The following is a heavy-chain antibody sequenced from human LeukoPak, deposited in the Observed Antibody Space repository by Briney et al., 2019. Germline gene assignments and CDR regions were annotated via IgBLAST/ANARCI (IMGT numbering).Heavy chain of an antibody. D-gene: IGHD3-16*01. CDR3: VKETGPLGV. J-gene: IGHJ4*02. Sequence: GGSLRFFCAASGFIFSSYAMGWVRQAPGKGLEWVSVISGRGGTTYYGDSVKGRFTISRDNSRNTLSLQMNSLRADDTAVYYCVKETGPLGVWGQGTRFTVSS. CDR1: GFIFSSYA. V-gene: IGHV3-23*01. CDR2: ISGRGGTT.